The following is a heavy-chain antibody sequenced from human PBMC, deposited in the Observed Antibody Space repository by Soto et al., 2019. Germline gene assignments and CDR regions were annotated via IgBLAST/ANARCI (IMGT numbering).Heavy chain of an antibody. Sequence: QEQLVQSGAEVKKPGASVKVSCRASGYTFSGYYLHWVRQAPGQGLEWMGWINPHSGGTNFAQNFADRVTMTGYSSINTAYMELSGLRSDDTAVYFCSRAGAFRPKSLAGTLRWFVYLVCRGTLGTVSS. CDR2: INPHSGGT. D-gene: IGHD6-19*01. J-gene: IGHJ2*01. CDR1: GYTFSGYY. CDR3: SRAGAFRPKSLAGTLRWFVYL. V-gene: IGHV1-2*02.